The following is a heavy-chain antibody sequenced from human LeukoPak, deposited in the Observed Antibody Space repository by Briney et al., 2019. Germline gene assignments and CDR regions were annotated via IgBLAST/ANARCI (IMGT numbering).Heavy chain of an antibody. J-gene: IGHJ4*02. Sequence: PGGSLRLSXAASGFTFSSYWMSWVRQAPGKGLEWVANIKQDGSEKYYVDSVKGRFTISRDNAKNSLYLQMNSLRAEDTAVYYCARGQARSYDFWSGYPAAFDYWGQGTLVTVSS. CDR3: ARGQARSYDFWSGYPAAFDY. V-gene: IGHV3-7*01. D-gene: IGHD3-3*01. CDR2: IKQDGSEK. CDR1: GFTFSSYW.